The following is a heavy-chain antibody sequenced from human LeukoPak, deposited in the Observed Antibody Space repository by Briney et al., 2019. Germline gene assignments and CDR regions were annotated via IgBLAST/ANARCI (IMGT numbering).Heavy chain of an antibody. V-gene: IGHV1-18*01. J-gene: IGHJ4*02. D-gene: IGHD6-13*01. Sequence: ASVKVSCKASGYTFTNYGITWVRQAPGQGLEWMGWISAYNGNTNYAQKLQGRVTMTTDTSTTTAYMELRSLRSDDTAVYYCARDLREGSSTYQIPFDYWGQGTLVTVSS. CDR3: ARDLREGSSTYQIPFDY. CDR1: GYTFTNYG. CDR2: ISAYNGNT.